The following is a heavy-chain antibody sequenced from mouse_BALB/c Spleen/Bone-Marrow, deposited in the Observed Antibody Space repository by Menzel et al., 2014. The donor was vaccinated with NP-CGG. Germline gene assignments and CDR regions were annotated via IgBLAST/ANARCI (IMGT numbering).Heavy chain of an antibody. Sequence: VQLQQPGAELVKPGASVKLSCTASGFNIKDTHMHWVKQGPEQGLEWIGRIDPANGNTKYDPNFQGKATITADTSSNTAYLQLSSLTSEDTAVYYCSRDYGGTAWFACWGHGTLVTVSA. CDR3: SRDYGGTAWFAC. D-gene: IGHD1-1*01. CDR2: IDPANGNT. J-gene: IGHJ3*01. V-gene: IGHV14-3*02. CDR1: GFNIKDTH.